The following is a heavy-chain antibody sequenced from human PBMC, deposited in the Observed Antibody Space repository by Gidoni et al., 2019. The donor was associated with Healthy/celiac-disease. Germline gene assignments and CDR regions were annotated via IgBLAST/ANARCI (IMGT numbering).Heavy chain of an antibody. J-gene: IGHJ6*02. CDR2: IYPGDSAT. V-gene: IGHV5-51*01. D-gene: IGHD4-17*01. Sequence: EVQLVQSGAEVKKPGESLKISGKGAGYSFTSYCFGWVRQMLGKGLEWMSIIYPGDSATRYSPSFQGQVTISDYQSIRTAYLQWSSLKASENARYYCASAYASSYYYGMDVWGQGTTVTVSS. CDR1: GYSFTSYC. CDR3: ASAYASSYYYGMDV.